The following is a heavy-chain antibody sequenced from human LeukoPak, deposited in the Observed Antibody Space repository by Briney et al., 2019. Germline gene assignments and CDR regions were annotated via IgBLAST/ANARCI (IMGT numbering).Heavy chain of an antibody. CDR1: GYTFTGYY. CDR2: INPNSGGT. J-gene: IGHJ5*02. CDR3: ARDDYGDRAPRNWFDP. Sequence: LGASVKVSCKASGYTFTGYYMHWVRQAPGQGLEWMGWINPNSGGTNYAQKFQGRVTMTRDTSISTAYMELSRLRSDDTAVYYCARDDYGDRAPRNWFDPWGQGTLVTVSS. D-gene: IGHD4-17*01. V-gene: IGHV1-2*02.